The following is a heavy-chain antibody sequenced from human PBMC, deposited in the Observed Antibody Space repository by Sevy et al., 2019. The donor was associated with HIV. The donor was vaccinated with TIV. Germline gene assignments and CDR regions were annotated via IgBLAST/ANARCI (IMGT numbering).Heavy chain of an antibody. V-gene: IGHV3-30*18. J-gene: IGHJ3*02. Sequence: GGSLILSCIGSGFSFSYYGIHWVRQAPGKGLDWVALISHDGINEYYADSVKGRFTISRDNSTNTVYLQMNSLRADDTALYSCAKVLNSQINTDDTFDIWGLGTMVTVSS. CDR1: GFSFSYYG. D-gene: IGHD3-9*01. CDR2: ISHDGINE. CDR3: AKVLNSQINTDDTFDI.